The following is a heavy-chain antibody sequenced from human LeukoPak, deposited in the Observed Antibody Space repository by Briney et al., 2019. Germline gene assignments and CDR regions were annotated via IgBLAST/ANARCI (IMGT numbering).Heavy chain of an antibody. CDR3: ATMQWLEGVDWFDP. V-gene: IGHV3-21*06. D-gene: IGHD6-19*01. CDR2: ISSSSSYI. CDR1: GFTFSSYS. Sequence: KTGGSLRLSCAASGFTFSSYSMNWVRQAPGKGLEWVSSISSSSSYIYYADSVKGRFTISRDNSKNTLFLQMNSLRSEDTAVYYCATMQWLEGVDWFDPWGQGTLVTVSS. J-gene: IGHJ5*02.